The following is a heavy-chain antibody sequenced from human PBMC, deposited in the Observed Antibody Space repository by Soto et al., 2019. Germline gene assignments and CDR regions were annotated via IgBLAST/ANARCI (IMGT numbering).Heavy chain of an antibody. CDR3: ARRAWDSYYAIDV. D-gene: IGHD3-22*01. Sequence: VESGGGEVQPGRSLRLSCAASGFKYTDFALHWVRQAPGKGLEWVAIISYDGSDKYYADSVKGRFVISRDNPKNTLYLEMNSLRPEDTAVYFCARRAWDSYYAIDVWGQGTTVTVFS. V-gene: IGHV3-30*09. CDR1: GFKYTDFA. CDR2: ISYDGSDK. J-gene: IGHJ6*02.